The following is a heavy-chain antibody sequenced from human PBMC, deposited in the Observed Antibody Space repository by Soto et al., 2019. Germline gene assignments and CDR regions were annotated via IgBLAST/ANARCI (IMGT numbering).Heavy chain of an antibody. Sequence: SETLSLTCTVSGGSISSSSYYWGWIRQPPGKGMEWIGSIYYSGSTYYNPSLKSRVTISVDTSKNQFSLKLSSVTAADTAVYYCAGIEDGNYYYYYGMDVWGQGTTVTVSS. V-gene: IGHV4-39*07. CDR3: AGIEDGNYYYYYGMDV. J-gene: IGHJ6*02. CDR2: IYYSGST. D-gene: IGHD4-17*01. CDR1: GGSISSSSYY.